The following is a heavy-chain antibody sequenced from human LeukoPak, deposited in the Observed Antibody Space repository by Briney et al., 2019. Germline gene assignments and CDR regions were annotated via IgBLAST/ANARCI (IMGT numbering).Heavy chain of an antibody. CDR3: AKSGSYYYYYMDV. CDR1: GFTFNRRG. V-gene: IGHV3-30*02. CDR2: IRYDGSNK. J-gene: IGHJ6*03. D-gene: IGHD3-10*01. Sequence: PGGSLRLSCAASGFTFNRRGMHWVRQAPGKGLEWVAFIRYDGSNKYYADSVKGRFTISRDNSKNTLYLQMNSLRAEDTAVYYCAKSGSYYYYYMDVWGKGTTVTISS.